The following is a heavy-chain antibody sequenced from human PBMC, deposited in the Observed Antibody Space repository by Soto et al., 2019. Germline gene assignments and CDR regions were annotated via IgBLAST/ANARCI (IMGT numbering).Heavy chain of an antibody. V-gene: IGHV4-4*07. CDR3: ARVSRIAAAYPEYNWFDP. J-gene: IGHJ5*02. CDR2: IYTSGST. Sequence: TSETLSLTCTVSGGSISSYYWSWIRQPAGKGLEWIGRIYTSGSTNYNPSLKSRVTMSVDTSKNQFSLKLSSVTAADTAAYYCARVSRIAAAYPEYNWFDPWGQGTLVTVSS. D-gene: IGHD6-13*01. CDR1: GGSISSYY.